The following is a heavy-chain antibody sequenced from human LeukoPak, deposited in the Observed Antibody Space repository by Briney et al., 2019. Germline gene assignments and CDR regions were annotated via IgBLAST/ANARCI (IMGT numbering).Heavy chain of an antibody. CDR2: IYSGGST. J-gene: IGHJ4*02. D-gene: IGHD3-10*01. CDR1: GFTVSSNY. CDR3: ARDFGEYYFDY. Sequence: GGSLRLSCAASGFTVSSNYMSWVRKAPGKGLEWVSVIYSGGSTYYADSVKGRFTISRDNSKNTLYLQMNSLRAEDTAVYYCARDFGEYYFDYWGQGTLVTVSS. V-gene: IGHV3-53*01.